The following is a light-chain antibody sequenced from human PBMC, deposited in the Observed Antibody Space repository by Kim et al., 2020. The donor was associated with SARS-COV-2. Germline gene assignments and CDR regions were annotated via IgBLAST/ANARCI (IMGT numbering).Light chain of an antibody. CDR3: QQRSNWHPLT. CDR2: DAS. V-gene: IGKV3D-11*01. CDR1: QGVSSY. J-gene: IGKJ4*01. Sequence: EIVLTQFPATLSLSPGERASLSCRASQGVSSYLAWNQQKPGQAPRLLIYDASNRATGIAPRFSVSGPGTDFTLTISSLEPEDFAVYYCQQRSNWHPLTFGGGTKVEIK.